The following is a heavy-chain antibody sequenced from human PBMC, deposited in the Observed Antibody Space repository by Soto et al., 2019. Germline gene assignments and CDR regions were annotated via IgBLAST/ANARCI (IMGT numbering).Heavy chain of an antibody. CDR2: INHSGST. Sequence: QVQLQQWGAGLLKPSETLSLTCAVYGGSFSGYYWSWIRQPPGKGLEWIGEINHSGSTNYNPSLKSRVTISVDTSKNQFSPQLSSVTAADTAVYYCARGDTGSGSPYMDVWGKGTTVTVSS. CDR1: GGSFSGYY. J-gene: IGHJ6*03. CDR3: ARGDTGSGSPYMDV. V-gene: IGHV4-34*01. D-gene: IGHD3-10*01.